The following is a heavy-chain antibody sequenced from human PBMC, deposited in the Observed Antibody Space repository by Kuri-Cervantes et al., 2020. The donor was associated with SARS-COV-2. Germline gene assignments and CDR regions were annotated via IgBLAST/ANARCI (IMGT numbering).Heavy chain of an antibody. V-gene: IGHV4-59*01. CDR3: ARGITIFGVVMDLGWFDP. D-gene: IGHD3-3*01. CDR1: GGSFSGYY. CDR2: IYYSGST. Sequence: ESLKISCAVYGGSFSGYYWSWIRQPPGKGLEWIGYIYYSGSTNYNPSLKSRVTISVDTSKNQFSLKLSSVTAADTAVYYCARGITIFGVVMDLGWFDPWGQGTLVTVSS. J-gene: IGHJ5*02.